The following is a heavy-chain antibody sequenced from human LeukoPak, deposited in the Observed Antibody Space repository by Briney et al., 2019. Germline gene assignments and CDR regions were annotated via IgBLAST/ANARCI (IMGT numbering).Heavy chain of an antibody. J-gene: IGHJ4*02. V-gene: IGHV3-30*02. Sequence: GGSLRLSCAASGFTFSSYGMHWVRQAPGKGLEWVAFIRYDGSNKYYADFVKGRFIISRDSSKNTLYLQMNSLRAEDTAVYYCAKSGDDYLWGSYRYSTPDFWGQGTLVTVSS. CDR2: IRYDGSNK. CDR3: AKSGDDYLWGSYRYSTPDF. D-gene: IGHD3-16*02. CDR1: GFTFSSYG.